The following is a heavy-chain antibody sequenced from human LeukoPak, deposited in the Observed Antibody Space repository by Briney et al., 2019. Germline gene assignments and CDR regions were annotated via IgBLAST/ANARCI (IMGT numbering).Heavy chain of an antibody. V-gene: IGHV5-51*01. J-gene: IGHJ4*02. D-gene: IGHD5-24*01. Sequence: GESLKISFKGSGYTFTSYWIGWVRQMPGKDLEWMGIIYPGDSETRYSPSFQGQVTISVDKSISTAYLQWSSLKASDTAMYYCARQATIDYFDYWGQGTLVTVSS. CDR1: GYTFTSYW. CDR2: IYPGDSET. CDR3: ARQATIDYFDY.